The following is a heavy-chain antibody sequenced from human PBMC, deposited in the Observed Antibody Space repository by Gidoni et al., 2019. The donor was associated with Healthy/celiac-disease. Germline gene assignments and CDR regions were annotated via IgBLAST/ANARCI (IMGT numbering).Heavy chain of an antibody. Sequence: QVQLVQSGAEVKKPGSSVKVSCKASGGTFSSYAISWVRQAPGQGLEWMGGIIPIFGTANYAQKFQGRVTITADESTSTAYMELSSLRSEDTAVYYCARACSGGSCYSYYYYGMDVWGQGTTVTVSS. J-gene: IGHJ6*02. D-gene: IGHD2-15*01. V-gene: IGHV1-69*01. CDR2: IIPIFGTA. CDR3: ARACSGGSCYSYYYYGMDV. CDR1: GGTFSSYA.